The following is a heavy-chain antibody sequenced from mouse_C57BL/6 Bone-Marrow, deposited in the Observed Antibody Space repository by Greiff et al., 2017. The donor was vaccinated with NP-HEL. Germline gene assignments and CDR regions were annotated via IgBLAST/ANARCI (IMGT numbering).Heavy chain of an antibody. Sequence: VQLQQPGAELVKPGASVKVSCKASGYTFTSYWMHWVKQRPGQGLEWIGRIHPSDSDTNYNQKFKGKATLTVDKSSSTAYMQLSSLTSEDSAVYYCAIEGTTVVATNYYAMDYWGQGTSVTVSS. V-gene: IGHV1-74*01. CDR3: AIEGTTVVATNYYAMDY. D-gene: IGHD1-1*01. CDR1: GYTFTSYW. CDR2: IHPSDSDT. J-gene: IGHJ4*01.